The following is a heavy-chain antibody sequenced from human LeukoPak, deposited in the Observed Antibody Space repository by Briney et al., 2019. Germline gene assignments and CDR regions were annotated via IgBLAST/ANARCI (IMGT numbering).Heavy chain of an antibody. Sequence: GESLKISCKGSGYSFTGYWIGWVRQMPGKGLEWMGIIYPGDSDTRYSPSFQGQVTISADKSTSTAYLQWSSLKASDTAIYYCARLLVYSSSWYEYWGQGTLVTVSS. CDR3: ARLLVYSSSWYEY. D-gene: IGHD6-13*01. CDR1: GYSFTGYW. J-gene: IGHJ4*02. V-gene: IGHV5-51*01. CDR2: IYPGDSDT.